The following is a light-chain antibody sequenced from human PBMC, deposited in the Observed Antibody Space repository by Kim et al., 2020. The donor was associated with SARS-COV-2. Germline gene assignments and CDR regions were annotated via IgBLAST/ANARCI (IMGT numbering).Light chain of an antibody. CDR1: SLRSYY. Sequence: SSELTQDPAVSVALGQTVRITCQGDSLRSYYATWYQQKPGQAPILVIYGKNNRPSAIPDRFSGSSSGNTASLTITGTQAGDEADYYCNSRDSNDNVVFGGGTQLTVL. CDR2: GKN. V-gene: IGLV3-19*01. J-gene: IGLJ2*01. CDR3: NSRDSNDNVV.